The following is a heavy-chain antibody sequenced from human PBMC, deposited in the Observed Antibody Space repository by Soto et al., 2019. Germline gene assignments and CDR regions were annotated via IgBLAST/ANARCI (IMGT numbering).Heavy chain of an antibody. Sequence: ASVKVSCKASGYTFTSYGISWVRQAPGQGLEWMGWISAYNGNTNYAQKLQGRVTMTTDTSTSTAYMELRSLRSDDTAVYYCARDCVWAGSTNCPSVYWGQGTLVTVSS. CDR1: GYTFTSYG. V-gene: IGHV1-18*01. CDR2: ISAYNGNT. CDR3: ARDCVWAGSTNCPSVY. D-gene: IGHD2-2*01. J-gene: IGHJ4*02.